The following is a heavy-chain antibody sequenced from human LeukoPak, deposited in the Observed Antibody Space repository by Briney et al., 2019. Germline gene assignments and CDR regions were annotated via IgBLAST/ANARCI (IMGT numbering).Heavy chain of an antibody. V-gene: IGHV1-18*01. CDR2: ISAYNGNT. CDR3: ARDLVSGRITMVRGVISSYYYYGMDV. CDR1: GYTFTSYG. J-gene: IGHJ6*02. Sequence: ASVKVSCKASGYTFTSYGISWVRQAPGQGLEGMGWISAYNGNTNYAQKLQGRVTMTTDTSTSTAYMELRSLRSDDTAVYYCARDLVSGRITMVRGVISSYYYYGMDVWGQGTTVTVSS. D-gene: IGHD3-10*01.